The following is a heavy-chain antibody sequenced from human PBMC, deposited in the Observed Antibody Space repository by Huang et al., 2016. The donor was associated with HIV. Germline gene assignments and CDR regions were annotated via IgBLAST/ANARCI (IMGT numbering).Heavy chain of an antibody. CDR2: IFPDAADT. J-gene: IGHJ4*02. Sequence: VQLVQSGAEVKKPGESLKISCKGSGSSFSSYWIAWVRQMPGKGLEWMGIIFPDAADTTYSPSFEGQVTISADKAIGTAYLEWSSLKAADTAMYYCARRFSSSSGYFDYWGQGSLVTVSS. CDR3: ARRFSSSSGYFDY. CDR1: GSSFSSYW. D-gene: IGHD6-6*01. V-gene: IGHV5-51*01.